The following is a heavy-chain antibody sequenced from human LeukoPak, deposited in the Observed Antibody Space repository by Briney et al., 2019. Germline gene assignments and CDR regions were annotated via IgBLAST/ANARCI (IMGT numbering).Heavy chain of an antibody. CDR3: ARVVVAGTGGHGYLDY. J-gene: IGHJ4*02. V-gene: IGHV3-30*04. D-gene: IGHD6-19*01. CDR1: GFTFSRYA. Sequence: GRSLRLSCAASGFTFSRYAMHWVRQAPGKGLEWVAVISYDGSNRYYADSVKGRFSISRDNSKNTLYLQMNSLRAEDTAVYYCARVVVAGTGGHGYLDYWGQGTLVTVSS. CDR2: ISYDGSNR.